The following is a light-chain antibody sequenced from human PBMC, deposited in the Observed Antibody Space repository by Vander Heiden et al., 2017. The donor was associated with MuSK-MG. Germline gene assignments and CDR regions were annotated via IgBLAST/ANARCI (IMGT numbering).Light chain of an antibody. V-gene: IGKV3-15*01. CDR3: QHYNNWPRT. CDR1: QSVSSS. J-gene: IGKJ1*01. CDR2: GAS. Sequence: IVMTPSPATLSVSPGRRATLSCRASQSVSSSLAWYQQKPGQSPRLLIYGASTRATGIPARFSGSGSGTEFTLTISSLQSEDFAVYYCQHYNNWPRTFGQGTKVEIK.